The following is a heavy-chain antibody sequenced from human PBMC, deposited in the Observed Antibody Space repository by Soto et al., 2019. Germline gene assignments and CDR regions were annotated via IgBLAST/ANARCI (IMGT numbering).Heavy chain of an antibody. CDR2: IYYSGST. CDR3: ARLSFDCSGGSCYFYYYYYMDV. Sequence: SVTLSVTCTVSGVSISSSSYYLGRNRQPPGKGLEWIGSIYYSGSTYYNPSLKSRVTISVDTSKNQFSLKLSSVTAADTAVYYCARLSFDCSGGSCYFYYYYYMDVWGKGTTVTVSS. D-gene: IGHD2-15*01. J-gene: IGHJ6*03. V-gene: IGHV4-39*01. CDR1: GVSISSSSYY.